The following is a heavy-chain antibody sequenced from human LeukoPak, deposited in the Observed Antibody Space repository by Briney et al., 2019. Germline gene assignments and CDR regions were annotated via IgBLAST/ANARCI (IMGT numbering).Heavy chain of an antibody. J-gene: IGHJ2*01. D-gene: IGHD3-10*01. CDR1: GFTFSKYI. CDR3: ARPYHYGSGSPLYWYFDL. CDR2: ISSSSTYI. V-gene: IGHV3-21*01. Sequence: GGSLRLSCAASGFTFSKYIMNWVRQAPGKGLEWVSSISSSSTYIYYADSVKGRFTISRDNAKNSLYLQMNSLRAEDTAVYYCARPYHYGSGSPLYWYFDLWGRGTLVTVSS.